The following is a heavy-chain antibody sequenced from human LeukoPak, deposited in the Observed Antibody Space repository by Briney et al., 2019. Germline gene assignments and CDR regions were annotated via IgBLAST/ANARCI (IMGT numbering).Heavy chain of an antibody. V-gene: IGHV4-39*01. CDR3: ARRSAGNHRNLNCDF. D-gene: IGHD6-13*01. Sequence: PSETLSLTCTVSGGSISSGGDYWGWIRQPPGKGLEWIGNIYYSGSTYYNPSLKSRVTISVDTSQNQFSLKLSSVTAADTAVYYCARRSAGNHRNLNCDFWGQGTLVTVSS. CDR1: GGSISSGGDY. CDR2: IYYSGST. J-gene: IGHJ4*02.